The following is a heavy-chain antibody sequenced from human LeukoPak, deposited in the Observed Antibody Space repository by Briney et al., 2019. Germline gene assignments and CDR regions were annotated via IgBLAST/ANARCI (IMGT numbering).Heavy chain of an antibody. CDR2: INAGNGNT. Sequence: ASVKVSCKASGYSFSNYAMHWVRQAPGQRLEWMGWINAGNGNTKYSQKFQGRVTITRDTSASTAYMELSSLRSEDTAVYYCARAGRDGRLDYWGQGTLVTVSS. J-gene: IGHJ4*02. CDR3: ARAGRDGRLDY. D-gene: IGHD2-21*01. V-gene: IGHV1-3*01. CDR1: GYSFSNYA.